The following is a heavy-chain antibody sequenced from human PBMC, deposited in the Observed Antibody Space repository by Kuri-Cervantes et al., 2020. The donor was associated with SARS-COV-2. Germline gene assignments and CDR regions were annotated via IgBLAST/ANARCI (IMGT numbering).Heavy chain of an antibody. CDR2: IIPILGIA. J-gene: IGHJ3*02. CDR3: ARELLAAAGSHAFDI. D-gene: IGHD6-13*01. V-gene: IGHV1-69*04. Sequence: SVKVSCKASGGTFSSYTISWVRQAPGQGLEWMGRIIPILGIANYAEKFQGRVTITADKSTSTAYMELSSLRSEDTAEYYCARELLAAAGSHAFDIWGQGTMVTVSS. CDR1: GGTFSSYT.